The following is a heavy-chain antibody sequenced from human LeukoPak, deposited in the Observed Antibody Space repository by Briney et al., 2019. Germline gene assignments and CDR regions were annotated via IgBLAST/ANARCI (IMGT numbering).Heavy chain of an antibody. V-gene: IGHV3-23*01. Sequence: QTGGSLRLSCAASGFTFSNYAMNWVRQAPGKGLEWVSGISGSGGGRNYADSVKGRLSISRDNSKNTLDLQMNSLRGDDTAVYYCARASRVTFGGFIDNWGQGTLVTVSS. CDR1: GFTFSNYA. CDR3: ARASRVTFGGFIDN. D-gene: IGHD3-16*02. J-gene: IGHJ4*02. CDR2: ISGSGGGR.